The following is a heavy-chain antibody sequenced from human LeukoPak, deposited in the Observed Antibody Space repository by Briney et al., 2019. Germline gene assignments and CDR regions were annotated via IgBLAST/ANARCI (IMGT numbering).Heavy chain of an antibody. Sequence: PSETLSLPCTVSGGSISDYYWNWIRQPPGKGLEWIGYIYYSGSTTYNPSLKSRVTMSVDTAKNQFSLKLRSVTAADTAVYYCARGDFCSSSNCYLRPMDVWGKGTTVTVSS. CDR1: GGSISDYY. J-gene: IGHJ6*03. CDR3: ARGDFCSSSNCYLRPMDV. V-gene: IGHV4-59*01. D-gene: IGHD2-2*01. CDR2: IYYSGST.